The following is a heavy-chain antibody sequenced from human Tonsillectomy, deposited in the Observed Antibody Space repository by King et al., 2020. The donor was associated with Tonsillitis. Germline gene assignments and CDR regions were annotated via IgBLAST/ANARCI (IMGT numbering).Heavy chain of an antibody. CDR1: GFTFSRYG. CDR2: IWSDGRNK. D-gene: IGHD3-3*01. CDR3: ARDTGFWSGYGGNNWFDP. V-gene: IGHV3-33*01. Sequence: VQLVESGGGVVQPGRSLRLSCAASGFTFSRYGMHWVRQAPGKGLEWLAVIWSDGRNKYYADPVKGRFTISRDNLKNTLYLQMNSLRAEDTAVYYCARDTGFWSGYGGNNWFDPWGQGTLVTVFS. J-gene: IGHJ5*02.